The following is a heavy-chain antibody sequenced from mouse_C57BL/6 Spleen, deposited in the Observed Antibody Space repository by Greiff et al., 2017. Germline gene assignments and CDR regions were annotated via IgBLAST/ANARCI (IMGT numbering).Heavy chain of an antibody. D-gene: IGHD2-1*01. V-gene: IGHV2-2*01. J-gene: IGHJ1*03. CDR2: IWSGGST. CDR1: GFSLTSYG. Sequence: VQLQQSGPGLVQPSQSLSITCTVSGFSLTSYGVHWVRQSPGKGLEWLGVIWSGGSTDYNAAFISRLSISKDNSKSQVFFKMNSLQADDTAIYYCARERIYYGNYGYFDVWGTGTTVTVSS. CDR3: ARERIYYGNYGYFDV.